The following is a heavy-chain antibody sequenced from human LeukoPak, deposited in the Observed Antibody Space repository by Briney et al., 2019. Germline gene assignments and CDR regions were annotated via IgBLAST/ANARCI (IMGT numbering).Heavy chain of an antibody. CDR1: GFTFSSYW. Sequence: GGSLRLSCAAYGFTFSSYWMSWVRQAPGKGLEWVANIKQDESEKYYVDSVKGRFTISRDNAKNSLYLQMNSLRAEDTAVYYCARSYYFDYWGQGTLVTVSS. J-gene: IGHJ4*02. CDR3: ARSYYFDY. V-gene: IGHV3-7*01. CDR2: IKQDESEK.